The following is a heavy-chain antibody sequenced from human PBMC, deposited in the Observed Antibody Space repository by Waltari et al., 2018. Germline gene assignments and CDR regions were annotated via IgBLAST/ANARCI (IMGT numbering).Heavy chain of an antibody. CDR2: NYYSGST. CDR1: GGPIRSSSYS. V-gene: IGHV4-39*01. CDR3: FGYGNAFDI. Sequence: QLQLQESGPGLVKPSETLSLPCTVSGGPIRSSSYSWGWIRQPPGKGLEWIGSNYYSGSTYYNPSLKSRVTISVDTSKNQFSLKLSSVTAADTAVYYSFGYGNAFDIWGQGTMVTVSS. J-gene: IGHJ3*02. D-gene: IGHD5-18*01.